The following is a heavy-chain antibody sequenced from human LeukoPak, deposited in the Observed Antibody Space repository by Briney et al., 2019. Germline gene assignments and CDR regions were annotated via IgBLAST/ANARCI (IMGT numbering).Heavy chain of an antibody. D-gene: IGHD3-22*01. CDR3: ASGYYDSSGYSNWFDP. V-gene: IGHV4-59*02. Sequence: KPSETQSLTPCISGSSVSSSCWSWIREPPAKQMEWTGYIHYSGSTNCNPSLKSRVTMSLDTSKNQFSLKLSSVTAADTAVYYCASGYYDSSGYSNWFDPWGQGTLVTVSS. CDR2: IHYSGST. CDR1: GSSVSSSC. J-gene: IGHJ5*02.